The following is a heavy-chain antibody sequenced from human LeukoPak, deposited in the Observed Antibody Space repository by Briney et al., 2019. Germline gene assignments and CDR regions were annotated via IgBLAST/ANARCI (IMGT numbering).Heavy chain of an antibody. CDR2: ISSSSSTM. CDR3: ARDGYSSGWFVG. Sequence: GGSLRLSCAGSGFTFSSYSMNWVRQAPGKGLEGVSYISSSSSTMYYADSVKGRFTISRDNAKNSLYVQMNSLRDEDTAVYYCARDGYSSGWFVGWGQGTLVTVSS. D-gene: IGHD6-19*01. J-gene: IGHJ5*02. V-gene: IGHV3-48*02. CDR1: GFTFSSYS.